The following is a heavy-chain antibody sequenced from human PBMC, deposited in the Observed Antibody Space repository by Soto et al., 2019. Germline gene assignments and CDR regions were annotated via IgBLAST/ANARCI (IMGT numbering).Heavy chain of an antibody. CDR3: AKDASNYYDSSGMDYYYGMDV. V-gene: IGHV3-23*01. Sequence: GGSLRLCCAASGFTFSSYAMSWVRQAPGKGLEWVSAISGSGGSTYYADSVKGRFTISRDNSKNTLYPQMNSLRAEDTAVYYCAKDASNYYDSSGMDYYYGMDVWGQGTTVTVSS. CDR2: ISGSGGST. D-gene: IGHD3-22*01. CDR1: GFTFSSYA. J-gene: IGHJ6*02.